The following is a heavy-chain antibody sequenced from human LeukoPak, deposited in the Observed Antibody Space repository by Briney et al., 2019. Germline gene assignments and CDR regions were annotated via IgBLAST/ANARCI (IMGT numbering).Heavy chain of an antibody. D-gene: IGHD5-18*01. Sequence: PGGSLRLSCAASGFTFSSYAMHWVRQAPGKGLEYVSAISSNGGSTYYANSVKGRFTISRDNSKNTLYLQMGSLRAEDTAVYYCARSQQRGYSYGRLDYWGQGTLVTVSS. CDR1: GFTFSSYA. CDR3: ARSQQRGYSYGRLDY. J-gene: IGHJ4*02. V-gene: IGHV3-64*01. CDR2: ISSNGGST.